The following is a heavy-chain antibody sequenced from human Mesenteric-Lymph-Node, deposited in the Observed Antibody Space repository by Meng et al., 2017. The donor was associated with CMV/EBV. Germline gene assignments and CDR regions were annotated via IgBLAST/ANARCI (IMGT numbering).Heavy chain of an antibody. CDR2: ISSSGVTI. Sequence: LSCAASGFMFRAYFLSWIRQAPGRGLEWISYISSSGVTIYYADSVRGRFTISRDNAKNSLYLQMNSLRAEDTAVYYCATFSSTWRYDFWGQGTLVTVSS. J-gene: IGHJ4*02. CDR3: ATFSSTWRYDF. V-gene: IGHV3-11*01. CDR1: GFMFRAYF. D-gene: IGHD6-13*01.